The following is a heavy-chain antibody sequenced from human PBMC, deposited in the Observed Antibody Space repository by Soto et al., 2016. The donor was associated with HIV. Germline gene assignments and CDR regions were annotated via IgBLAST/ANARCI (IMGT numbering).Heavy chain of an antibody. V-gene: IGHV4-61*02. J-gene: IGHJ6*03. CDR3: AREDHYYYYSMDV. Sequence: QVRLQESGPGLVKPSQTLSLTCTVSGGSISSGTYYWSWIRQPAGKGLEWIGRIYTSGSTNYNPSLKSRVTISVDASKNQFSLKLNSVTAADTAMYYCAREDHYYYYSMDVWGQRDHGHRLL. CDR2: IYTSGST. CDR1: GGSISSGTYY.